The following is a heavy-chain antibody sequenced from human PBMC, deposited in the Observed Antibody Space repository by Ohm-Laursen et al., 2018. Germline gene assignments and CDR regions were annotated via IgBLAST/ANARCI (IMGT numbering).Heavy chain of an antibody. J-gene: IGHJ6*02. CDR1: GFTFNSYG. Sequence: SLRLSCAASGFTFNSYGMHWVRQAPGKGLEWVAVIWYDGSNKYYADSVKGRFTISRDNSKNTLYLQMNSLRAEDTAVYYCARRGWASSTSRNYYGMDVWGQGTTVTVSS. D-gene: IGHD2-2*01. V-gene: IGHV3-33*01. CDR2: IWYDGSNK. CDR3: ARRGWASSTSRNYYGMDV.